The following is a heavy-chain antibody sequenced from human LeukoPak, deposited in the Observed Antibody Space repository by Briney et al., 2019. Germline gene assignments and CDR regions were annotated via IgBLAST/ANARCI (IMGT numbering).Heavy chain of an antibody. Sequence: GGSLRLSCAASGFTFSSFGFNWVRQAPGEGLEWVSSISSSSGSITYADSVKGRFTISRDNAKNSLYLQMSSLRAEDTAVYYCARDSGARYSGYPGGAFDIWGQGTVVTVSS. J-gene: IGHJ3*02. CDR2: ISSSSGSI. V-gene: IGHV3-21*01. CDR1: GFTFSSFG. CDR3: ARDSGARYSGYPGGAFDI. D-gene: IGHD5-12*01.